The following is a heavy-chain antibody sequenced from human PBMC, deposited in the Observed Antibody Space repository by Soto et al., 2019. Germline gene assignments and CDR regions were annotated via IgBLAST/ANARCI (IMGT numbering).Heavy chain of an antibody. CDR3: AKGANYVGLFDS. D-gene: IGHD3-16*01. CDR1: GFTFSSFA. V-gene: IGHV3-23*01. Sequence: EVQLFESGGGLVQPGGSLRLSCAASGFTFSSFAMSWVRQATGKGLEWVSVISGGGITHYSNSVKGRFTISRDNSKNMVYLEMTTLRAEDTALYYCAKGANYVGLFDSWGQGTPVTVST. CDR2: ISGGGIT. J-gene: IGHJ5*01.